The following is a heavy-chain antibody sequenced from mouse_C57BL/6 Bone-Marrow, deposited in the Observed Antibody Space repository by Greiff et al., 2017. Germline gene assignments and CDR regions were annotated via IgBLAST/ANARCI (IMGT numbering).Heavy chain of an antibody. CDR1: GYTFTSYW. J-gene: IGHJ4*01. V-gene: IGHV1-55*01. CDR2: IYPGSGST. CDR3: ARWGYYGSEGAMDY. Sequence: VQLQQPGAELVKPGASVKMSCKASGYTFTSYWITWVKQRPGQGLEWIGDIYPGSGSTNYNEKFKSKATLTVDTSSSTAYMQLSSLTSEDSAVYYCARWGYYGSEGAMDYWGQGTSVTVSS. D-gene: IGHD1-1*01.